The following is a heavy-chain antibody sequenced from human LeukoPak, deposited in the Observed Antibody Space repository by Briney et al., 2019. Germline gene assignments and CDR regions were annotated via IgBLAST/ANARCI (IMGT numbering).Heavy chain of an antibody. V-gene: IGHV4-61*02. CDR1: GGSISSGGYY. D-gene: IGHD3-22*01. Sequence: SQTLSLTCTVSGGSISSGGYYWSWIRQPPGKGLEWIGRIYSTGSTNYNPSLRSRITISVDTSKNQFSLNLSSVTAADTAVYYCVSGYYAMGGFDFWGQGTKVTVSS. J-gene: IGHJ3*01. CDR3: VSGYYAMGGFDF. CDR2: IYSTGST.